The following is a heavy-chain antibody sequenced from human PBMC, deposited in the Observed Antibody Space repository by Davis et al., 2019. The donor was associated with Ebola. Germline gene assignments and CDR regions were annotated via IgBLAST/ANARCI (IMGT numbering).Heavy chain of an antibody. Sequence: GGSLRLSCAASGFTFSSYGMHWVRQAPGKGLEWVAVISYDGSNKYYADSVKGRFTISRDNSKNTLYLQMNSLRAEDTAVYYCARGGGKDYWGQGTLVTVSS. V-gene: IGHV3-30*03. J-gene: IGHJ4*02. CDR2: ISYDGSNK. D-gene: IGHD1-26*01. CDR1: GFTFSSYG. CDR3: ARGGGKDY.